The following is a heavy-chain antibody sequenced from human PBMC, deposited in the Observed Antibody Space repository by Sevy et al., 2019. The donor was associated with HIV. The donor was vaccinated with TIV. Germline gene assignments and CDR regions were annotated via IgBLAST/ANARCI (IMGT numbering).Heavy chain of an antibody. CDR2: IYYSGST. CDR1: GGSISSGGYY. J-gene: IGHJ3*02. Sequence: SETLSLTCTVSGGSISSGGYYWSWIRQHPGKGLEWIWYIYYSGSTYYNPSLKSRVTISVDTSKNQFSLKLSSVTAADTAVYYCARVGYCSGGSCYRRAFDIWGQGTMVTVSS. D-gene: IGHD2-15*01. V-gene: IGHV4-31*03. CDR3: ARVGYCSGGSCYRRAFDI.